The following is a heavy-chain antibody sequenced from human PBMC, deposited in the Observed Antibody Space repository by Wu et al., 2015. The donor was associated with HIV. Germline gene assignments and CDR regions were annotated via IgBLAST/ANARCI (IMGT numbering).Heavy chain of an antibody. CDR2: VQPYSGNT. CDR1: GYTFTSYD. D-gene: IGHD5-18*01. CDR3: ARVHGYTYGKDGAFDV. Sequence: QVQLVQSGTEVRKPGASVKVSCKASGYTFTSYDINWVRQAAGQGLEWIGRVQPYSGNTDYAQRFRGRVTMATDTSIDTAYMDLNRLTSDDTAIYYCARVHGYTYGKDGAFDVWGQGTVVTVSS. J-gene: IGHJ3*01. V-gene: IGHV1-8*01.